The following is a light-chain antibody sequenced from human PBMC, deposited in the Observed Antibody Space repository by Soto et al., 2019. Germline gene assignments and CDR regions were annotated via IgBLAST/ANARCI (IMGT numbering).Light chain of an antibody. CDR2: GAS. CDR1: QSVSNNY. CDR3: QQYGVSPRT. V-gene: IGKV3-20*01. Sequence: EIVLTQSPGSLSPSPGERATLSCRASQSVSNNYLAWYQQKPGQAPRLLIYGASSRATGIQDRFSGSGSGTEFTLTINRLEPEDFAVYYCQQYGVSPRTVGQGTKV. J-gene: IGKJ1*01.